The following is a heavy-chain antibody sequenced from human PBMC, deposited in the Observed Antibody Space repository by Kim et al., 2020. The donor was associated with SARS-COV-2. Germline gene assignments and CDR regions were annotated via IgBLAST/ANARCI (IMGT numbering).Heavy chain of an antibody. Sequence: SETLSLTCTVSGGSISSYYWSWIRQPPRKGLEWIGYIYYSGSTNYNPSLTTRVTISVDTSKNQFSLKLSSVTAADTAVYYCARHRFGGVIGDFDYWGQGT. J-gene: IGHJ4*02. CDR3: ARHRFGGVIGDFDY. D-gene: IGHD3-16*02. CDR2: IYYSGST. CDR1: GGSISSYY. V-gene: IGHV4-59*08.